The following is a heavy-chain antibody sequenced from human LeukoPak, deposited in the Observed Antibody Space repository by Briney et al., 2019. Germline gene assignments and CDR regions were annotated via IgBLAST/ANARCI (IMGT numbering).Heavy chain of an antibody. V-gene: IGHV3-7*01. CDR2: IKQDGSEK. CDR3: ARDHLGRAATGPSLVD. D-gene: IGHD6-13*01. Sequence: GGSLRLSCAASGFTFSSYWMNWVRQAPGKGLEWVANIKQDGSEKYYVDSVKGRFTISRDNAKNSLYLRMNSLRAEDTAVYYCARDHLGRAATGPSLVDWGHGTLVTVSS. CDR1: GFTFSSYW. J-gene: IGHJ4*01.